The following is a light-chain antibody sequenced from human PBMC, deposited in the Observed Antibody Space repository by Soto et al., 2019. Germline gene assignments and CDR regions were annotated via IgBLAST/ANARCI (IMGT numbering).Light chain of an antibody. CDR2: GAS. Sequence: EIVLTQSPGTLSLSPGERATLSCRASQSVSSSYLAWYQQKPGQAPRLLIYGASSRAPGIPDRFSGSGSGTDFTLTISRLEPEDFAVYYCHQYDSSPLTFGGGTKVEIK. V-gene: IGKV3-20*01. CDR3: HQYDSSPLT. J-gene: IGKJ4*01. CDR1: QSVSSSY.